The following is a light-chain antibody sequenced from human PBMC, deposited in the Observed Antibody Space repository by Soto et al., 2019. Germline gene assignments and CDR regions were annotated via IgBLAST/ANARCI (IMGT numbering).Light chain of an antibody. CDR3: AAWDDSLNGPGA. Sequence: QSLLTQPPSASGTPGQRVTISCSGSSSNIGINTVNWYQQLPGTAPKLLIYSNNQRPSGVPDRFSGSKSGTSASLAISGLQSEDEADYYCAAWDDSLNGPGAFGTGTKVTVL. CDR1: SSNIGINT. CDR2: SNN. J-gene: IGLJ1*01. V-gene: IGLV1-44*01.